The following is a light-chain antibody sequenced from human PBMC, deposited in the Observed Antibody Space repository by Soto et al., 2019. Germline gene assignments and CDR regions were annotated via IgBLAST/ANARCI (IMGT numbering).Light chain of an antibody. V-gene: IGLV1-44*01. Sequence: QSVLTQPPSASXTPGQRVTISCSGSRSNIGSNAVSWYQQLPGTAPKLLIYNDNQRPSGVPDRFSASKSGTSASLAISGLQSEDEADYYCAAWDDSLNARGVFGGGTKVTVL. CDR1: RSNIGSNA. J-gene: IGLJ3*02. CDR3: AAWDDSLNARGV. CDR2: NDN.